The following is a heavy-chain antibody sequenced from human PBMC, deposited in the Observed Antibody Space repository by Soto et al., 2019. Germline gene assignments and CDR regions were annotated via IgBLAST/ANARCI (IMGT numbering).Heavy chain of an antibody. Sequence: SETLSLTCTVSGGSISTYYWSWIRQPPGKGLEWIGYVYYNGRTNHNPSLKSRVTMLVDLSNDQLSLKLSSVTAADTAVYYCARGTYYADHDLPHDYWGLGTLVTVSS. CDR1: GGSISTYY. J-gene: IGHJ4*02. V-gene: IGHV4-59*13. CDR2: VYYNGRT. D-gene: IGHD4-17*01. CDR3: ARGTYYADHDLPHDY.